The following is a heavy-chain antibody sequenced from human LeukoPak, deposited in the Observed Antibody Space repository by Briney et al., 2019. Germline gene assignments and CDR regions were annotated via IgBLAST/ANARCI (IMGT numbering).Heavy chain of an antibody. Sequence: ASVKVSCKASGYTFTSYDIDWVRQATGQGLEWMGWMNPNSGNTGYAQKFQGRVTMTRNTSISTAYMELSSLRSEDTAVYYCARAQYSSRGFSYWGQGTLVTVSS. CDR1: GYTFTSYD. CDR3: ARAQYSSRGFSY. V-gene: IGHV1-8*01. J-gene: IGHJ4*02. CDR2: MNPNSGNT. D-gene: IGHD6-13*01.